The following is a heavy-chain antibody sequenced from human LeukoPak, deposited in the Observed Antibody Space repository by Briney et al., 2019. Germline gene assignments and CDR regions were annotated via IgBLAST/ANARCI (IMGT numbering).Heavy chain of an antibody. CDR1: GFTFSIYA. CDR3: AKDYYGSGTYYEYDAFDI. Sequence: PGESLRLSCAASGFTFSIYAMSWVRQAPGKGLEWVSVISRSGDRTYYTDSVKGRFTISRDNSKDTLYLQMNSLRAEDTAVYYCAKDYYGSGTYYEYDAFDIWGQGTMVTVSS. V-gene: IGHV3-23*01. CDR2: ISRSGDRT. D-gene: IGHD3-10*01. J-gene: IGHJ3*02.